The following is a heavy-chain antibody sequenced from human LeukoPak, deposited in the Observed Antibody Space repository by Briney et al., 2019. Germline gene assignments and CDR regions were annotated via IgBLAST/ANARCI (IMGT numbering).Heavy chain of an antibody. D-gene: IGHD4-17*01. J-gene: IGHJ4*02. CDR1: GYSISSCYY. CDR3: ARLVGSDYGDY. Sequence: SSETLSLTCIVSGYSISSCYYWGWIRQSPGKGLEWIGSTSQSGTSYYNPSLKSRVTISVDTSKNQFSLKLRSVTAADTAVYYCARLVGSDYGDYWGQGTLVTVSS. CDR2: TSQSGTS. V-gene: IGHV4-38-2*02.